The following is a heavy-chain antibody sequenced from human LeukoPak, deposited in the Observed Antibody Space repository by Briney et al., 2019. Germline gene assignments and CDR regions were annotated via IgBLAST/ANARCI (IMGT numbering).Heavy chain of an antibody. J-gene: IGHJ4*02. CDR3: ARELNYDILTGYYGY. Sequence: ASVKVSCTASGYTFTSYDINWVRQATGQGLEWMGWMNPNSGNTGYAQKLQGRVTMTRDTSISTAYMELNRLRSDDTAVYYCARELNYDILTGYYGYWGQGTLVTVSS. CDR2: MNPNSGNT. D-gene: IGHD3-9*01. V-gene: IGHV1-8*01. CDR1: GYTFTSYD.